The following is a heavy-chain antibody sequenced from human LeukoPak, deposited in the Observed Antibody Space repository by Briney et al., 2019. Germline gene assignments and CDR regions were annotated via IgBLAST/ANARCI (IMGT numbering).Heavy chain of an antibody. V-gene: IGHV2-70*04. J-gene: IGHJ5*02. CDR3: ARIREAVAGGGFDP. Sequence: SGPTLVKPTQTLTLTCTFSGFSLSTSGMRVSWIPQPPGKALEWLARIDWDDDKFYSTSLKTRLTISKDTSKNQVVLTMTNMDPVDTATYYCARIREAVAGGGFDPWGQGTLVTVSS. CDR1: GFSLSTSGMR. D-gene: IGHD6-19*01. CDR2: IDWDDDK.